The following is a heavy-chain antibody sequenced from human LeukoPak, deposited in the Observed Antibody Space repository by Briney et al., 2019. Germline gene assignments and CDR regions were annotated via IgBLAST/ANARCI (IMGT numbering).Heavy chain of an antibody. CDR1: GDSFSSNSAA. V-gene: IGHV6-1*01. Sequence: SQTLSLTCAISGDSFSSNSAAWNWIRQSPSRGLEWLGRTYYRSKWYYDYAVAVKSRISINPDTSKNQFSLQLSSVTPEDTAVYYCARDGGYYYSSYAVAVWGQGTTVTVSS. CDR3: ARDGGYYYSSYAVAV. D-gene: IGHD3-10*01. J-gene: IGHJ6*02. CDR2: TYYRSKWYY.